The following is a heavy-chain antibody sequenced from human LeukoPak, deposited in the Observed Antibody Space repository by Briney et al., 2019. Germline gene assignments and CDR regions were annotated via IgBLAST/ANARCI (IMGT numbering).Heavy chain of an antibody. CDR2: ISGSGGGT. D-gene: IGHD5-18*01. CDR1: GFTFSSYA. Sequence: TGGSLRLSCAASGFTFSSYAMSWVRQAPGKGLEWVSTISGSGGGTYYADSVKGRVTISRDNSKNTLDLQMNSLRVDDTAVYYCAKEIGHNHGYWAHWGQGTLVTVSS. V-gene: IGHV3-23*01. CDR3: AKEIGHNHGYWAH. J-gene: IGHJ4*02.